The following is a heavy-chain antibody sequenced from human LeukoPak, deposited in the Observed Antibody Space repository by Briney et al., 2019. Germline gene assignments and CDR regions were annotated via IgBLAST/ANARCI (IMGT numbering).Heavy chain of an antibody. V-gene: IGHV3-21*01. Sequence: GGSLRLSCAASGFTFSSYSMNCVRQAPGKGLEWVSSIRSSSSYIYYADSVKGRFTISRENAKSSLYLQMNSLRAEDTAVYYLARDWAVAGTWGQGTLVTVSS. CDR3: ARDWAVAGT. D-gene: IGHD6-19*01. CDR2: IRSSSSYI. CDR1: GFTFSSYS. J-gene: IGHJ4*02.